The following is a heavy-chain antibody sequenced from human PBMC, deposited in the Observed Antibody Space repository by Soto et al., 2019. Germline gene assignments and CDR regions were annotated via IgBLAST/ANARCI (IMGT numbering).Heavy chain of an antibody. J-gene: IGHJ4*02. V-gene: IGHV3-73*01. CDR1: GFTISGSA. Sequence: EVQLVESGGGFVQPGVSLKLSGAASGFTISGSAMHWVRQASGKGLEWVGRIKSKANSYATAYAASVKGKFTTSRDDSKNTAYLQMYSRKAEDTAVYFCTRLMVGATPCYWGQGTLVTVSS. CDR3: TRLMVGATPCY. CDR2: IKSKANSYAT. D-gene: IGHD1-26*01.